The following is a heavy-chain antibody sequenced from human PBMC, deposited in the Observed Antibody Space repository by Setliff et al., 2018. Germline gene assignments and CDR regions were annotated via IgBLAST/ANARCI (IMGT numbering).Heavy chain of an antibody. Sequence: PGESLRLSCAASGFTFSDYYMSWIRQAPGKGLEWVSYITSSGTTTFYTDSVKGRFAISRDNARNSLYLQMNSLRVEDTAVYYCARDGYPGTSWGQGTLVTVSS. CDR3: ARDGYPGTS. J-gene: IGHJ5*02. V-gene: IGHV3-11*01. CDR2: ITSSGTTT. D-gene: IGHD2-2*03. CDR1: GFTFSDYY.